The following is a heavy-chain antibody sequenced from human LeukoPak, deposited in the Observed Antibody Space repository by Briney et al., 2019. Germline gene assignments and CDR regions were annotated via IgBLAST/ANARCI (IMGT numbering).Heavy chain of an antibody. J-gene: IGHJ3*02. Sequence: PSETLSLTCAVYGGSFSGYYWSWIRQPPGKGLEWIGEINYSGSTNYNPSLKSRVTISVDTSKNQFSLKLSSVTAADTAVYYCARHLGGSGSHDAFDIWGQGTMVTVSS. CDR3: ARHLGGSGSHDAFDI. V-gene: IGHV4-34*01. CDR1: GGSFSGYY. D-gene: IGHD3-10*01. CDR2: INYSGST.